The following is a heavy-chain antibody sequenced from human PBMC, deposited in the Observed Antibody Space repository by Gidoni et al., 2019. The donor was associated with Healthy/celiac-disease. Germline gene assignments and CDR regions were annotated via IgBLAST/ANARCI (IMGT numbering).Heavy chain of an antibody. CDR1: GFTFSSYA. V-gene: IGHV3-23*01. CDR3: ATPLGYCSGGSCPGGY. Sequence: EVQLLESGGGLVQPGGSLRLSCAASGFTFSSYAMSWVRQAPGKGLEWVSAISGSGGSTYYADSVKGRFTISRDNSKNTLYLQMNSLRAEDTAVYYCATPLGYCSGGSCPGGYWGQGTLVTVSS. D-gene: IGHD2-15*01. CDR2: ISGSGGST. J-gene: IGHJ4*02.